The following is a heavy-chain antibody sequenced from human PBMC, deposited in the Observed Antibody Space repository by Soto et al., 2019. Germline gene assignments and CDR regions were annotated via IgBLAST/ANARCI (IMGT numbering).Heavy chain of an antibody. V-gene: IGHV3-7*01. CDR1: GFTFSSYW. CDR3: ARGTDGSVWVFEY. D-gene: IGHD3-16*01. J-gene: IGHJ4*02. Sequence: EVQLVESGGGLVQPGGSLRLSCAASGFTFSSYWMTWVRQAPGKGLEWVANIKQDGSEEYYVDSVKGRFNISRDNXKNSLYLQINSLRAEDTAVYYCARGTDGSVWVFEYWGQGTLVTVSS. CDR2: IKQDGSEE.